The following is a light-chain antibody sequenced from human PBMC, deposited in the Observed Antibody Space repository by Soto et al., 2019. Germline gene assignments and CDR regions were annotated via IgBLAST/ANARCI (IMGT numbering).Light chain of an antibody. J-gene: IGLJ1*01. V-gene: IGLV2-14*01. CDR3: PSYTSASTRI. CDR1: SSDIGAYNY. Sequence: QSVLTQPASVSGSPGQSITVSFTGTSSDIGAYNYVSWYQQYPGKAPTLMIYEVNIRPSGVSPRFSGSKSGNTASLTISGLQAEDEADYYCPSYTSASTRIFGTGTKLTVL. CDR2: EVN.